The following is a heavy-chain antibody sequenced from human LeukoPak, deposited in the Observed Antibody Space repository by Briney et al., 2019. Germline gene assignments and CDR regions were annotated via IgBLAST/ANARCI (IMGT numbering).Heavy chain of an antibody. D-gene: IGHD3-22*01. CDR1: GGSFSGHY. V-gene: IGHV4-34*01. J-gene: IGHJ1*01. CDR2: INHSGSI. CDR3: ASVMIPFQY. Sequence: SETLSLTCAVYGGSFSGHYWSWIRQPPGKGLEWIGEINHSGSINYNPSLKSRVSISVDTSKNQFSLEVTSVTAADTAVYYCASVMIPFQYWGQGTLVIVSS.